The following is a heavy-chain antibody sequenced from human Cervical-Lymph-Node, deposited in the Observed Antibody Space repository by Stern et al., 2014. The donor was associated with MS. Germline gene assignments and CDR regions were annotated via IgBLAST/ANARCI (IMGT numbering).Heavy chain of an antibody. CDR2: ISNSGQSI. V-gene: IGHV3-11*01. CDR1: GFRFSDFY. J-gene: IGHJ4*02. CDR3: ARRKRSYDY. Sequence: VQLVQSGGGLVKPGGSLRLSCAGSGFRFSDFYMTWIRKSPERGLEWVSYISNSGQSIYYADSVKGRFTTSRDNAKNSLYLEMNSLRVEDAGTYYCARRKRSYDYWGQGTLVTVSS.